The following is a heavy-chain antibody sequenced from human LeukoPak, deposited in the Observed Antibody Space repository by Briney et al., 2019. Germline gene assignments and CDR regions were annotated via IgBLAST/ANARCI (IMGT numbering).Heavy chain of an antibody. J-gene: IGHJ4*02. D-gene: IGHD2-8*02. Sequence: SETLSLTCTVSGGSISSSNYYWGWIRQPPGKGLEWIGSVYYSGSTYYNPSLKSRVTISVDSSKNQFSLRLSSVTAADTAVYYCARGFWSRYYDYWGQGTLVTVSS. V-gene: IGHV4-39*07. CDR2: VYYSGST. CDR1: GGSISSSNYY. CDR3: ARGFWSRYYDY.